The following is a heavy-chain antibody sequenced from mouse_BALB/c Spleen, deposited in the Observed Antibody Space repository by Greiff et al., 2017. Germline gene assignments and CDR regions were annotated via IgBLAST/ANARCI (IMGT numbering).Heavy chain of an antibody. V-gene: IGHV1-7*01. CDR3: ARSEPITMDY. CDR2: INPSTGYT. CDR1: GYTFTSYW. Sequence: QVQLQQSGAELAKPGASVKMSCKASGYTFTSYWMHWVKQRPGQGLEWIGYINPSTGYTEYNQKFKDKATLTADKSSSTAYMQLSSLTSEDSAVYYCARSEPITMDYWGQGTSVTVSS. D-gene: IGHD6-5*01. J-gene: IGHJ4*01.